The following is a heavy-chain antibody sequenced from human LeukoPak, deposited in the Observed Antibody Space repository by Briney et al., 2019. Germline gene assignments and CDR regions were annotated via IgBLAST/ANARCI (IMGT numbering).Heavy chain of an antibody. J-gene: IGHJ5*02. V-gene: IGHV1-2*02. CDR2: INPNSGGT. CDR3: ARDGGNSSSRRGRPTNNWFDP. D-gene: IGHD6-6*01. Sequence: GASVKVSCKASGYTFTSYDINWVRQATGQGLEWMGWINPNSGGTNYAQKFQGRVTMTRDTSISTAYMELSRLRSDDTAVYYCARDGGNSSSRRGRPTNNWFDPWGQGTLVTVSS. CDR1: GYTFTSYD.